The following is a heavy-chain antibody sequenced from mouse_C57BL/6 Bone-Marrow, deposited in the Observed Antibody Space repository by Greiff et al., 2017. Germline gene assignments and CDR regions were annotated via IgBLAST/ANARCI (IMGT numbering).Heavy chain of an antibody. CDR3: TRLTGMWFAY. V-gene: IGHV1-15*01. CDR2: IDPETGGT. J-gene: IGHJ3*01. D-gene: IGHD4-1*01. CDR1: GYTFTDYE. Sequence: QVQLQQSGAELVRPGASVTLSCKASGYTFTDYEMHWVKQTPVHGLEWIGAIDPETGGTAYNQKFKGKAILTAAKSSSTAYMELRSLASEDSAVYYCTRLTGMWFAYWCRGTLVPVSA.